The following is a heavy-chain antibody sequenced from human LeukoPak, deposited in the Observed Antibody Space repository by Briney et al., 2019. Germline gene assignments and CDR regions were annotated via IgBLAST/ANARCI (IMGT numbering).Heavy chain of an antibody. J-gene: IGHJ4*02. CDR1: GFTFSSYA. D-gene: IGHD4-11*01. V-gene: IGHV3-23*01. CDR2: ISGSGGST. Sequence: GGSLRLSCAASGFTFSSYAMSWVRQAPGKGLEWVSAISGSGGSTYYADSVKGRFTISRDNSKNTLYLQMNSLRAEDTAVHYCARDRGYSNFDYWGQGTLLTVSS. CDR3: ARDRGYSNFDY.